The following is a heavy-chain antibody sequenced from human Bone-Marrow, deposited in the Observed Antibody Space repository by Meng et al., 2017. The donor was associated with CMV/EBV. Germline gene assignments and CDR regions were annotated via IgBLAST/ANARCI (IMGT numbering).Heavy chain of an antibody. Sequence: CAVYGGSFSGYYWSWIRQPPGKGLEWIGEINHSGSTNYNPSLESRVTISVDTSKNQFSLKLSSVTAADTAVYYCARESSWDFGWFDPWGQGTLVTVSS. CDR1: GGSFSGYY. CDR3: ARESSWDFGWFDP. CDR2: INHSGST. J-gene: IGHJ5*02. V-gene: IGHV4-34*01. D-gene: IGHD6-13*01.